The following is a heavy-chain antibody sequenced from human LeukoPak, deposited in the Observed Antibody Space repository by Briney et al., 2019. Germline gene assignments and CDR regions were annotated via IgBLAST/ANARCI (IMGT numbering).Heavy chain of an antibody. CDR2: ISGGST. D-gene: IGHD1-26*01. Sequence: PGGSLRLSCAASGFTVSSNEMSWVRQAPGKGLEWVSSISGGSTYYADSRKGRFTISRDNAKNSLYLQMNSLGAEDTAVYYCARYASYKYSGTYYYDYWGQGTLVSVSS. J-gene: IGHJ4*02. CDR1: GFTVSSNE. CDR3: ARYASYKYSGTYYYDY. V-gene: IGHV3-38-3*01.